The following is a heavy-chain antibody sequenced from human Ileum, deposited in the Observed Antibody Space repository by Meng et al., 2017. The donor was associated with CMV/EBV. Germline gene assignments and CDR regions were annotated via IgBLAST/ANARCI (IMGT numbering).Heavy chain of an antibody. D-gene: IGHD2-21*02. CDR1: GFSFNDYA. CDR3: VKDNSGDSDALHI. J-gene: IGHJ3*02. Sequence: SLKISCAASGFSFNDYAMHWVRQAPGKGLEWVSGIDWKSGSINYADSVKGRFTISRDNAKNSLYLQMDSLRPEDTALYYCVKDNSGDSDALHIWGQGTVVTVSS. CDR2: IDWKSGSI. V-gene: IGHV3-9*01.